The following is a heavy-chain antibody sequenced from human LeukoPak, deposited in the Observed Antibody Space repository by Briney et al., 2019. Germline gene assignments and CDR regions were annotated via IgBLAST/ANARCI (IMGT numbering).Heavy chain of an antibody. CDR1: GFTFSSYA. CDR3: ARGTPTNSGWTHFDY. D-gene: IGHD6-19*01. CDR2: ISYDGSNK. J-gene: IGHJ4*02. Sequence: PGRSLRLSCAASGFTFSSYAMHWVRQAPGKGLEWVAVISYDGSNKYYADSVKGRFTISRDNSKNTLYLQMNSLKAEDTAVYYCARGTPTNSGWTHFDYWGQGNLVTVSS. V-gene: IGHV3-30-3*01.